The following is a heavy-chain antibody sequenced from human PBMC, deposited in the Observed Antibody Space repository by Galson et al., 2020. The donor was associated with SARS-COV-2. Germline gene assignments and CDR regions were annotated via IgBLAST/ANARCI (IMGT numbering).Heavy chain of an antibody. CDR2: IYYSGST. CDR1: GGSISSGGYY. J-gene: IGHJ5*02. Sequence: SETLSLTCTVSGGSISSGGYYWSWIRQHPGKGLEWIGYIYYSGSTYYNPSLKSRVTISVDTSKNQFSLKLSSVTAADTAVYYCARGEWEYYGSGSYYRAADPWGQGTLVTVSS. V-gene: IGHV4-31*03. D-gene: IGHD3-10*01. CDR3: ARGEWEYYGSGSYYRAADP.